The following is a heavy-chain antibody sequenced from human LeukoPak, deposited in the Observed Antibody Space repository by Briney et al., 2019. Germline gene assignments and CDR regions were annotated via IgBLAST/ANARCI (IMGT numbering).Heavy chain of an antibody. CDR2: IYPGDSDT. V-gene: IGHV5-51*01. J-gene: IGHJ5*02. Sequence: PGESLKISCKGSGYSFTSYWIGWVRPMPGKGLEWMGIIYPGDSDTRYSPSFQGQVTISAGKSISTAYLQWSSLKASDTAMYYCARLVLHAVAGTGNWFDPWGQGTLVTVSS. CDR1: GYSFTSYW. D-gene: IGHD6-19*01. CDR3: ARLVLHAVAGTGNWFDP.